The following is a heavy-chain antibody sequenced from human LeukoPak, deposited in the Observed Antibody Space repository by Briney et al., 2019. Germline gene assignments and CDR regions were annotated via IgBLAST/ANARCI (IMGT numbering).Heavy chain of an antibody. CDR1: GFTFRTYS. CDR3: AGDRLEGSGWPGDFDY. Sequence: PGGSLRLSYAASGFTFRTYSMNWVRQAPGKGLEWVSYISSSSGTIYYAESVKGRFTTSRDNAKNSLYLQMNSLRAEDTAVYYCAGDRLEGSGWPGDFDYWGQGTLVTVST. J-gene: IGHJ4*02. D-gene: IGHD6-19*01. CDR2: ISSSSGTI. V-gene: IGHV3-48*04.